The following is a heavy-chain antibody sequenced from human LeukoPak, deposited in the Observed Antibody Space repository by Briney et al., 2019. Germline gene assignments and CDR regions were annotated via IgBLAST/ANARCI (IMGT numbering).Heavy chain of an antibody. Sequence: GASVKVSCKASNYTFTSYGISWVRQAPGQGLEWMAWINAYNGDTNYAQKFQGRVTLTTDTSTSTAYMELRSLRSDDTAVYYCARDGSGVWVDYWGQGTLVTVSS. CDR1: NYTFTSYG. D-gene: IGHD3-10*01. CDR3: ARDGSGVWVDY. V-gene: IGHV1-18*01. J-gene: IGHJ4*02. CDR2: INAYNGDT.